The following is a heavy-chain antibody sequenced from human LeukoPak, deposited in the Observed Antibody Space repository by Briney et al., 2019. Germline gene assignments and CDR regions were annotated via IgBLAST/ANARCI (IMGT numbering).Heavy chain of an antibody. Sequence: PGGSLRLSCAASGFTFSSYWMSWVRQAPGKGLEWVANIKQDGSEKYYVDSVKGRFTISRDNAKNSLYLQMNSLRAEDTAVYYCARGVGGYCSSTSCPYYYYYYMDVWGKGTTVTVSS. V-gene: IGHV3-7*01. J-gene: IGHJ6*03. CDR1: GFTFSSYW. CDR2: IKQDGSEK. CDR3: ARGVGGYCSSTSCPYYYYYYMDV. D-gene: IGHD2-2*01.